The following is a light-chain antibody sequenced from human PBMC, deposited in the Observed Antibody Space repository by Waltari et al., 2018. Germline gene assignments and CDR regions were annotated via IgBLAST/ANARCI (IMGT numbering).Light chain of an antibody. V-gene: IGLV3-21*04. CDR3: QVWDSSRHHVI. J-gene: IGLJ2*01. Sequence: YMLTQPSSVSVAPGQTARITCGLDDIGEMSVHWCQQRPGQAPVSVIYYDTDRPSGIPDRFSGSHSGDTATLIISRVEAGDEADYYCQVWDSSRHHVIFGGGTRLTVL. CDR1: DIGEMS. CDR2: YDT.